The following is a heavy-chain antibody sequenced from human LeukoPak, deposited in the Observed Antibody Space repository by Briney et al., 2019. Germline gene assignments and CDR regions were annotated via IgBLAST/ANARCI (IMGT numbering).Heavy chain of an antibody. D-gene: IGHD3-16*01. CDR3: ARQVGGPGGY. CDR1: GGSISSSSYY. J-gene: IGHJ4*02. Sequence: SETLSLTCTVSGGSISSSSYYWGWIRQPPGTGLEWIGSIYYSGSTYYNPSLKSRVTISVDTSKNQFSLKLSSVTAADTAVYYCARQVGGPGGYWGQGTLVTVSS. V-gene: IGHV4-39*01. CDR2: IYYSGST.